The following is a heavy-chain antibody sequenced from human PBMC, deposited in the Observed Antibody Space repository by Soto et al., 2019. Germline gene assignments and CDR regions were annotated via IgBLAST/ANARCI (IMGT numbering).Heavy chain of an antibody. J-gene: IGHJ6*03. V-gene: IGHV4-59*01. Sequence: LSLTCTVSGGSISSYYWSWIRQPPGKGLEWIGYIYYSGSTNYNPSLKSRVTISVDTSKNQFSLKLSSVTAADTAVYYCARDFYGSGSYWVMDVWGKGTTVTVSS. CDR2: IYYSGST. CDR3: ARDFYGSGSYWVMDV. D-gene: IGHD3-10*01. CDR1: GGSISSYY.